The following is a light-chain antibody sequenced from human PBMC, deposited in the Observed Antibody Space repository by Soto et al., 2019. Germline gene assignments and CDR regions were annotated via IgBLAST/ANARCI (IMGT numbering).Light chain of an antibody. CDR2: DAS. CDR3: QQYNSYSPT. Sequence: DIPMTQSPSTLSASVGDRVTITCRASQSISSWLAWYQQKPGKAPKLLIYDASSLESGVPSRFSGCGSGTEFTLTISSLQPDDFATYYCQQYNSYSPTFGQGTKLEIK. J-gene: IGKJ2*01. CDR1: QSISSW. V-gene: IGKV1-5*01.